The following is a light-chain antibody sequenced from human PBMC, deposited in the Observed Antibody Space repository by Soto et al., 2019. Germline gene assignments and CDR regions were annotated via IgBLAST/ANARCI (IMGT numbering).Light chain of an antibody. V-gene: IGKV1-5*03. Sequence: DIHMTQSPSTLSASVGDRVTITCRASQSISVWLAWYQQKPGKAPNLLIYKTSSLETGVPSRFSGSGSGTEFTLTISSLQPDDFATYYCQHYNDYSWTFGPGTKVVIK. J-gene: IGKJ1*01. CDR2: KTS. CDR3: QHYNDYSWT. CDR1: QSISVW.